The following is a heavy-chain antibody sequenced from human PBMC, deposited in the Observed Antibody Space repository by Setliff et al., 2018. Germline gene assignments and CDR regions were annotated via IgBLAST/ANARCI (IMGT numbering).Heavy chain of an antibody. CDR3: ARRGMSSSYFYGMDV. V-gene: IGHV4-39*01. CDR1: GGSISSSSYY. J-gene: IGHJ6*02. D-gene: IGHD6-13*01. CDR2: IYYSGST. Sequence: SETLSLTCTVSGGSISSSSYYWGWIRQPPGRGLEWIGSIYYSGSTYYNPSLKSRVTISVDTSKNQFSLKLSSVTAADTAVYYCARRGMSSSYFYGMDVWGQGTTVTV.